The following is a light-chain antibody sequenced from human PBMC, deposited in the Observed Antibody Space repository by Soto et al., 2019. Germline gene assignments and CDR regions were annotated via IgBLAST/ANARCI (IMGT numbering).Light chain of an antibody. CDR3: TSYTSNSTPDV. Sequence: QSVLTQPASVSGSPGQSITISCAGTSSDVGAYTYVSWYQQHPGKATKLMNYDVSNRPSGVSNRFSGSKSGNTAFLIISGLQAEDEADYYCTSYTSNSTPDVFGGGTKVTVL. CDR1: SSDVGAYTY. V-gene: IGLV2-14*01. J-gene: IGLJ1*01. CDR2: DVS.